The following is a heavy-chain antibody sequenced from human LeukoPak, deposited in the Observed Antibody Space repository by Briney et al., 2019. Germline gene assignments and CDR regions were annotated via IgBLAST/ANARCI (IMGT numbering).Heavy chain of an antibody. CDR1: GGTFSSYA. Sequence: SVKVSCKASGGTFSSYAISWVRQAPGQGLEWMGRIIPILGIANYAQKFQGRVTITADKSTSTAYMELSRLRSDDTAVYYCARDMTTVTTRDYWGQGTLVTVSS. J-gene: IGHJ4*02. D-gene: IGHD4-17*01. CDR3: ARDMTTVTTRDY. CDR2: IIPILGIA. V-gene: IGHV1-69*04.